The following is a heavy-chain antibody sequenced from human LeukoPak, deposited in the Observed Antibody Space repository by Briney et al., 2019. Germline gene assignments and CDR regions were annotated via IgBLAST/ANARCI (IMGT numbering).Heavy chain of an antibody. CDR3: AKVEYSYGSYY. D-gene: IGHD5-18*01. V-gene: IGHV3-23*01. J-gene: IGHJ4*02. Sequence: GGSLRLSCAASGFIFSSYAMSWVRQAPGKGLEWVSAISGSGGSTYYADSVKGRFTISRDNSKNTLYLQMNSLRAEDTAVYYCAKVEYSYGSYYWGQGTLVTVSS. CDR1: GFIFSSYA. CDR2: ISGSGGST.